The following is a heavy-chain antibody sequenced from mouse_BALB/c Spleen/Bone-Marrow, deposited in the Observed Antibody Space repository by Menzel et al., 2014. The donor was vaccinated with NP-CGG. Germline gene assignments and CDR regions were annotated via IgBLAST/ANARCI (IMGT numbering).Heavy chain of an antibody. Sequence: LEESGAELVKPGASVKLSCKASGYTFTSYWMHWVKQRPGQGLEWIGEINPSNGRTNYNEKFKSKATLTVDKSSSTAYMQHSSLTSEDPAVYYCARGGFDYWGQGTTLTVSS. CDR1: GYTFTSYW. CDR2: INPSNGRT. V-gene: IGHV1S81*02. CDR3: ARGGFDY. J-gene: IGHJ2*01.